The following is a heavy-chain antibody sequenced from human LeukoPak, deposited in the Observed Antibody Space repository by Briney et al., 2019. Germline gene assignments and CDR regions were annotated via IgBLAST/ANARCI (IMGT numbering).Heavy chain of an antibody. CDR2: INHSGST. D-gene: IGHD3-22*01. CDR1: GGSFSGYY. V-gene: IGHV4-34*01. J-gene: IGHJ4*02. CDR3: ATACYDSSGPLDY. Sequence: SETLSLTCAVYGGSFSGYYWSWIRQPPGKGLEWIGEINHSGSTNYNPSLKSRVTISVDTSKNQFSLKLSSVTAADTAVYYSATACYDSSGPLDYWGQGTLVTVSS.